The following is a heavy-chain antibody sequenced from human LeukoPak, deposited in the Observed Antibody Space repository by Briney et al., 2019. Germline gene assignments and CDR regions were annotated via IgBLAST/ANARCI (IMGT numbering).Heavy chain of an antibody. J-gene: IGHJ4*02. CDR2: IYTSGST. V-gene: IGHV4-59*10. Sequence: KSSETPSLTCAVYGGSFSSYYWSWIRQPAGKGLEWIGHIYTSGSTNSNPSLKSRVTMSVDTSKNQFSLKLTSVTAADTAVYYCARGRDTFDYWGQGTLVTVSS. D-gene: IGHD5-18*01. CDR3: ARGRDTFDY. CDR1: GGSFSSYY.